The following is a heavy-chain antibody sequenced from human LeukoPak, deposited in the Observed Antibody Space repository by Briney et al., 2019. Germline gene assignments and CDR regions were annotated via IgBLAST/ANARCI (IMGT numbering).Heavy chain of an antibody. J-gene: IGHJ4*02. CDR2: IYYSKNT. CDR1: GGSISSSSAY. CDR3: VSPRGFSYGYFDY. V-gene: IGHV4-39*01. Sequence: PSETLSLTCTVSGGSISSSSAYWGWIRQPPGKGLEWIGSIYYSKNTYYNPSLKSRVTISADTSKDQFSLTLGSVSATDTAVYYCVSPRGFSYGYFDYWGQGALVTVSS. D-gene: IGHD5-18*01.